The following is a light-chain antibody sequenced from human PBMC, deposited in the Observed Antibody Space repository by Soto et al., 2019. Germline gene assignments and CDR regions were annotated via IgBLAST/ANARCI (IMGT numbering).Light chain of an antibody. J-gene: IGKJ4*01. CDR1: QSVSSY. V-gene: IGKV3-11*01. CDR3: QQRSNWPLT. Sequence: EIVLTQSPATLSLYPWEIATLSCRASQSVSSYLAWYQQKPGQAPRLLIYDASNRATGIPARFSGSGSGTDFTLTISSLEPEDFAVYYCQQRSNWPLTFGGGTKVDIK. CDR2: DAS.